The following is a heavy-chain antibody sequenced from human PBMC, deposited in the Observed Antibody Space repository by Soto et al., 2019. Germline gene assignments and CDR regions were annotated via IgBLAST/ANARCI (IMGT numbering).Heavy chain of an antibody. CDR1: GGSISSGDYY. D-gene: IGHD3-10*01. CDR3: ARVRYYYGSGSYIASPQFDY. V-gene: IGHV4-30-4*01. CDR2: IYYSGST. Sequence: PSETLSLTCTVSGGSISSGDYYWSWIRQPPGKGLEWIGYIYYSGSTYYNPSLKSRVTISVDTSKNQFSLKLSSVTAADTAVYYCARVRYYYGSGSYIASPQFDYWGQGTLVTSPQ. J-gene: IGHJ4*02.